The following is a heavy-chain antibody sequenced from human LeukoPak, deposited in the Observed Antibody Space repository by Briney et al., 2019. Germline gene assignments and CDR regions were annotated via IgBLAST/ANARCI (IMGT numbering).Heavy chain of an antibody. Sequence: GESLKISCKASGNSITTYWIGWVRQKPGKGLEWMGLIFPGDSDTKYSPSFEGHVTISADKSISTAYLQWSSLKASDTAMYYCATYFAGAETFDIWGQGTMVTVSS. CDR3: ATYFAGAETFDI. J-gene: IGHJ3*02. V-gene: IGHV5-51*01. CDR1: GNSITTYW. D-gene: IGHD3-16*01. CDR2: IFPGDSDT.